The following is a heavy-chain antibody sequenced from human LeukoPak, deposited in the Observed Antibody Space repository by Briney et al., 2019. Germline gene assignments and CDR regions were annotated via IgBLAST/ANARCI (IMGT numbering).Heavy chain of an antibody. Sequence: PSETLSLTCAVYGGSFSGYYWSWIRQPPGKGLEWIGEINHSGSTNYNPSLESRVTISVDTSKNQFSLKLSSVTAADTAVYYCARDWGGTMVRGVKPTYWYFDLWGRGTLVTVSS. CDR2: INHSGST. D-gene: IGHD3-10*01. CDR1: GGSFSGYY. J-gene: IGHJ2*01. CDR3: ARDWGGTMVRGVKPTYWYFDL. V-gene: IGHV4-34*01.